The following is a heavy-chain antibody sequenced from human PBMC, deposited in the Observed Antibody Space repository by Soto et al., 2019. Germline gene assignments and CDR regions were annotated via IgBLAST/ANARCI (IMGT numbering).Heavy chain of an antibody. CDR1: GGTFSSYA. J-gene: IGHJ6*02. CDR3: ARVYSGSFSSLTPVYYYYGMDV. CDR2: IIPIFGTA. D-gene: IGHD1-26*01. V-gene: IGHV1-69*13. Sequence: SVKVSCKASGGTFSSYAISWVRQAPGQGLEWMGGIIPIFGTANYAQKFQGRVTITADESTSTAYMELSSLRSEDTAVYYCARVYSGSFSSLTPVYYYYGMDVWGQGTTVTVSS.